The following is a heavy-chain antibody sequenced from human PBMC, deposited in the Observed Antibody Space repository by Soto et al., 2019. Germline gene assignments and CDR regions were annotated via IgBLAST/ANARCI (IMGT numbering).Heavy chain of an antibody. CDR3: ARVQGDCSSVTCYPSH. J-gene: IGHJ4*02. Sequence: QVQLVESGGGVVQPGRSLRLSCAASGFTFSSYGMHWVRQAPGKGLEWVAVIWYDGSNKYYADSVKGRFTISRDNAKNTLYLQMNSLRDEDTAVYYCARVQGDCSSVTCYPSHWGQGTLVTASS. D-gene: IGHD2-2*01. CDR2: IWYDGSNK. V-gene: IGHV3-33*01. CDR1: GFTFSSYG.